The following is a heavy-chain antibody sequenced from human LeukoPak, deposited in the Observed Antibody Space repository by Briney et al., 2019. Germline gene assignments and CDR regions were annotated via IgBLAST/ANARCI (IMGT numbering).Heavy chain of an antibody. Sequence: GGSLRLSCAASGFTFRTYSIHWVRQAPGKGLEWVSSISSSGSLTYYADSVKGRFTISRDNAKNSLYLQMNSLRAEDTAVYYCARVFYELLSTGHMDVWGKGTTVTVSS. D-gene: IGHD2-2*01. CDR3: ARVFYELLSTGHMDV. CDR1: GFTFRTYS. J-gene: IGHJ6*03. CDR2: ISSSGSLT. V-gene: IGHV3-21*06.